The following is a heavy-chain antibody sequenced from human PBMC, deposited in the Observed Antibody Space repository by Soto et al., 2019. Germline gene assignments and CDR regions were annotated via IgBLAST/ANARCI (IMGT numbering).Heavy chain of an antibody. V-gene: IGHV3-15*01. CDR1: GFTFSNAW. J-gene: IGHJ4*02. CDR3: TTGRRYSSSSGMMDY. CDR2: IKSKTDGETT. Sequence: EVQLVESGGGLVKPGESLRLSCVDSGFTFSNAWMSWVRQAPGKGLEWVGRIKSKTDGETTDYAAPVKGRFTISRDDSEKTLFLQMNSLKTEDTAVYYCTTGRRYSSSSGMMDYWGQGTLVTVSS. D-gene: IGHD6-6*01.